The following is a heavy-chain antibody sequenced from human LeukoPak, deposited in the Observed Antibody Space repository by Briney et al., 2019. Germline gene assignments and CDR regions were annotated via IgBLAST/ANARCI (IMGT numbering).Heavy chain of an antibody. D-gene: IGHD1/OR15-1a*01. CDR3: ATDEKPDGRWNIDH. Sequence: GGSLRLSCAASGFTFSGYTMNWVRQAPGKGLEWVSGILANGDKTYYADSVKGRFTISRDNSKNTLWLQMVSLRAEDMAVYYCATDEKPDGRWNIDHWGQGTLVTVSS. CDR2: ILANGDKT. V-gene: IGHV3-23*01. CDR1: GFTFSGYT. J-gene: IGHJ4*02.